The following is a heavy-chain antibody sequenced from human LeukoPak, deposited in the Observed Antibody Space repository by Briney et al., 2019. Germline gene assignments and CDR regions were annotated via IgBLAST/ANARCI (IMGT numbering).Heavy chain of an antibody. D-gene: IGHD3-10*01. Sequence: GGSLRLSCAASGFTFSNYAMRWVRQAPGKGLEWVSGISDSGDSTYYADSEKGRFTISSDNSKSTLYLQMNSLRVEDTAVYFCGKDVMHFGSGRPYYMDVWGKGSTVIISS. CDR1: GFTFSNYA. J-gene: IGHJ6*03. CDR2: ISDSGDST. V-gene: IGHV3-23*01. CDR3: GKDVMHFGSGRPYYMDV.